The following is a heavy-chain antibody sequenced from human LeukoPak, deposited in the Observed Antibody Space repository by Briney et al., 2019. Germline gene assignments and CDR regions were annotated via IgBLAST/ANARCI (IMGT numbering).Heavy chain of an antibody. CDR1: GFTFSSSG. Sequence: PGGSLRLSCAASGFTFSSSGMHWFRQAPGKGLEWVAVISYDGSNKYYAGSVKGRFTFSRDNSKNTLYLQMNSLRAEDTAVYYCAKEYCSNSVCHSLDYWGQGTLVTVSS. J-gene: IGHJ4*02. V-gene: IGHV3-30*18. CDR2: ISYDGSNK. CDR3: AKEYCSNSVCHSLDY. D-gene: IGHD2-8*01.